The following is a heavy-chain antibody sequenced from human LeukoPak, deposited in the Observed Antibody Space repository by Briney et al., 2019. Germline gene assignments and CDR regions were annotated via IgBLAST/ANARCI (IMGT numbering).Heavy chain of an antibody. CDR3: ARAYCGGDCYSAHFQH. D-gene: IGHD2-21*02. V-gene: IGHV4-31*03. CDR2: IYYSGST. Sequence: SETLSLTCTVSGGSISSGGYYWSWIRQHPGKGLEWIGYIYYSGSTYYNPSLKSRVTISVDTSKNQFSLKLSSVTAADTAVYYCARAYCGGDCYSAHFQHWGQGTLVTVSS. J-gene: IGHJ1*01. CDR1: GGSISSGGYY.